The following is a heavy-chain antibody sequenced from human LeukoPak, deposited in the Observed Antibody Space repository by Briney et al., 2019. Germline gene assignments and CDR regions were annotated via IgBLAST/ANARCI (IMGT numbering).Heavy chain of an antibody. CDR1: GGSFSGYY. D-gene: IGHD6-19*01. V-gene: IGHV4-34*01. CDR2: INHSGST. Sequence: PSETLSLTCAVYGGSFSGYYWSWIRQPPGKGLEWIGEINHSGSTNYNPSLKSRVTISVDTSKNQFSLKLSSVTAADTAVYYCARASYSSGWYNLHYFDYWGQGTLVTVSS. J-gene: IGHJ4*02. CDR3: ARASYSSGWYNLHYFDY.